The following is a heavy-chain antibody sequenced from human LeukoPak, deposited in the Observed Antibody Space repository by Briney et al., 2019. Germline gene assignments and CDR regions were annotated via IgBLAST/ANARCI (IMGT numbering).Heavy chain of an antibody. CDR1: GFTFSSHS. Sequence: PGGSLRLSCAASGFTFSSHSMNWVRQAPGKGLEWISYIKSSSSSIYYADSVKGRFTVSRDNAKNSLYLQINSLRAEDTAVYYCARDHQLGAPMEDVWGQGTTVTVSS. V-gene: IGHV3-48*01. CDR3: ARDHQLGAPMEDV. J-gene: IGHJ3*01. D-gene: IGHD6-6*01. CDR2: IKSSSSSI.